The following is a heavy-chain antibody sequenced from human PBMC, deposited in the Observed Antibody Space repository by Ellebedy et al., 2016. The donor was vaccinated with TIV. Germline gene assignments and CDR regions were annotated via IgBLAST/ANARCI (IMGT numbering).Heavy chain of an antibody. Sequence: GESLKISCMTSGFIFGDHAVSWVRQAPGKGLEWVGFIRSIPYGGTTEYAASVNGRFTISRDDSNSIAHLDMNSLKTEDTATYYCTRHWGYRFDSWGQGTLVTVSS. V-gene: IGHV3-49*04. CDR2: IRSIPYGGTT. J-gene: IGHJ4*02. CDR1: GFIFGDHA. D-gene: IGHD7-27*01. CDR3: TRHWGYRFDS.